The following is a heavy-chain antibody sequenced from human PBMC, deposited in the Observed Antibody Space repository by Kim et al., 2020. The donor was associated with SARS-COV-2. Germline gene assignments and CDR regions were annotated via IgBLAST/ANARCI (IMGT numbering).Heavy chain of an antibody. Sequence: GGSLRLSCAASGFTFNTYGMHWVRQAPVKGLEWVAVISYDGSHKYYADSVKGRFTISRDNSKNTLYLQMNSLRIEDTAVYYCAKSFSGSYFGYDYWGQGTLVTVSS. CDR2: ISYDGSHK. V-gene: IGHV3-30*18. CDR3: AKSFSGSYFGYDY. CDR1: GFTFNTYG. D-gene: IGHD1-26*01. J-gene: IGHJ4*02.